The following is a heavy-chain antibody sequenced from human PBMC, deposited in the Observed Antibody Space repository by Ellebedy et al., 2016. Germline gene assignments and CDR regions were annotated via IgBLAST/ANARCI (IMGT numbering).Heavy chain of an antibody. V-gene: IGHV1-46*04. CDR1: GYTLTSYY. CDR2: INPSGGST. CDR3: ASALNYYYGMDV. Sequence: ASVKVSCKASGYTLTSYYIHWVRQAPGQGLEWMGIINPSGGSTNYAQKLQGRVTMTRDTSTSTVYMGLSSLRSEDTAVYYCASALNYYYGMDVWGQGTTVTVSS. J-gene: IGHJ6*02.